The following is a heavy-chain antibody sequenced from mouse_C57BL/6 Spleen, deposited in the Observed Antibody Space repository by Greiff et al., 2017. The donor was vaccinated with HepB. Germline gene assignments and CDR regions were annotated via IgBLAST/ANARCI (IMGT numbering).Heavy chain of an antibody. V-gene: IGHV1-39*01. CDR3: ASTDGYDVEAWFAY. D-gene: IGHD2-2*01. Sequence: EVQLQQSGPELVKPGASVKISCKASGYSFTDYNMNWVKQSNGKSLEWIGVINPNYGTTSYNQKFKGKATLTVDQSSSTAYMQLNSLTSEDSAVYYCASTDGYDVEAWFAYWGQGTLVTVAA. CDR1: GYSFTDYN. CDR2: INPNYGTT. J-gene: IGHJ3*01.